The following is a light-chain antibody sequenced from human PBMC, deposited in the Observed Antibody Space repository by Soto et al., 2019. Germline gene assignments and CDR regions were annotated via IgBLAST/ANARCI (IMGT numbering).Light chain of an antibody. Sequence: QSALSQPPSASGSPGQSVTISCMGTSSDVGDYAYVSWYQQHPGKAPKLIIYEVTKRPSGVPDRFSGSKSGNTASLTVSGLQAEDEADYYCSSFSGSNNFGVFXTGTKVTVL. CDR2: EVT. V-gene: IGLV2-8*01. CDR3: SSFSGSNNFGV. CDR1: SSDVGDYAY. J-gene: IGLJ1*01.